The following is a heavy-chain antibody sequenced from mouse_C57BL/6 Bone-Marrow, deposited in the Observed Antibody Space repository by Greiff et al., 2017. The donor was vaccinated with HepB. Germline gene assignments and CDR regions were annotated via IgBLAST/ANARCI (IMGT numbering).Heavy chain of an antibody. J-gene: IGHJ4*01. V-gene: IGHV10-1*01. D-gene: IGHD1-1*01. Sequence: DVKLVESGGGLVQPKGSLKLSCAASGFSFNTYAMNWVRQAPGKGLEWVARIRSKSNNYATYYADSVKDRFTISRDDSESMLYLQMNNLKTEDTAMYYCVRRGTTVVARDYYAMDYWGQGTSVTVSS. CDR1: GFSFNTYA. CDR3: VRRGTTVVARDYYAMDY. CDR2: IRSKSNNYAT.